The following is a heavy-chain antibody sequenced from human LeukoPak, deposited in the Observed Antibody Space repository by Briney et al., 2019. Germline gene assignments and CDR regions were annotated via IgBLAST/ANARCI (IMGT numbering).Heavy chain of an antibody. CDR1: GASMSDYY. J-gene: IGHJ4*02. V-gene: IGHV4-59*08. Sequence: PSKTLSLTCTVSGASMSDYYWSWIRQPPGKGLEWIVYIYYTGSTNYNPSLKSRVTLSVDTSRNQISLKLSSVTAADSAVYYCVRRVRYFGQNDYWGQGTLVTVSS. CDR3: VRRVRYFGQNDY. D-gene: IGHD3-9*01. CDR2: IYYTGST.